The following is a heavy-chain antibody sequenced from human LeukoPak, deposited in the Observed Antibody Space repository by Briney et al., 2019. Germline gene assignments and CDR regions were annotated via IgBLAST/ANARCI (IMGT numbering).Heavy chain of an antibody. Sequence: ASVKVSCKASGYTFHSYGISWVRQAPGQGLEWMGWIRPYRGDTEYAQKIQSRGSMTTDPSTSTAYMELRSLRADDTAVYYCATQVLIVGGRYGMDVWGQGTTVTVSS. J-gene: IGHJ6*02. V-gene: IGHV1-18*01. CDR2: IRPYRGDT. CDR3: ATQVLIVGGRYGMDV. D-gene: IGHD3-22*01. CDR1: GYTFHSYG.